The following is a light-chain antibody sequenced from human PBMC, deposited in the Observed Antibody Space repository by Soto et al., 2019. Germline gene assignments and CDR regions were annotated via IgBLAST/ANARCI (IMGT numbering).Light chain of an antibody. CDR3: QQYGSSXRT. CDR2: DAS. J-gene: IGKJ1*01. V-gene: IGKV3D-20*01. CDR1: QSVYSSY. Sequence: EIVLTQSPATLSLSPGERATLSCGASQSVYSSYLAWYQLKPGLAPRLLIYDASIRATGIPDRFSGSGSGTDFTLTISRLEPEDFAVXYXQQYGSSXRTCGQGTKVDIK.